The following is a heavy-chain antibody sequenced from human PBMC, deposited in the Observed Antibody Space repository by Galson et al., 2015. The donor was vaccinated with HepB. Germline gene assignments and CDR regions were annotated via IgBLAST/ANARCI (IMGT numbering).Heavy chain of an antibody. J-gene: IGHJ6*02. CDR1: GDSVSSNSAA. D-gene: IGHD3-10*01. Sequence: CAISGDSVSSNSAAWNWIRQSPSRGLEWLGRTYYRSKWYNDYAVSVKSRITINPDTSKNQFSLQLNSVTPEDTAVYYCARARLLWFGELLYYYYYYGKDVWGQGTTVTVSS. V-gene: IGHV6-1*01. CDR2: TYYRSKWYN. CDR3: ARARLLWFGELLYYYYYYGKDV.